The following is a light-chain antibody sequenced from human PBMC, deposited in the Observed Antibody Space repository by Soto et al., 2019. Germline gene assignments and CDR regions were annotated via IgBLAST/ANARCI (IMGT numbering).Light chain of an antibody. Sequence: QSVLTQPPSVSGAPGQRVTISCTGSSSNIGAGYDVHWYQQLPGTAPKLLIYGNSNRPSGVPDRFSGSKSGTSASLAITGHQAEDEADYYCQYYDSSLSGSVFGTGTKLTVL. CDR1: SSNIGAGYD. V-gene: IGLV1-40*01. CDR2: GNS. J-gene: IGLJ1*01. CDR3: QYYDSSLSGSV.